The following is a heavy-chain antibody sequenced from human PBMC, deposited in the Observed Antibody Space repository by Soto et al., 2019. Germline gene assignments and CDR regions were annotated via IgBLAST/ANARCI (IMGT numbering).Heavy chain of an antibody. V-gene: IGHV5-10-1*01. CDR2: IDPSDSYT. Sequence: GESLKISCKGSGYSFTSYWISWARQMPGKGLEWMGRIDPSDSYTNYSPSFQGHVTISADKSISTAYLQWSSLKASDTAMYYCARTEQLGFLESGSRNWFDAWVQGTLVTVSS. CDR3: ARTEQLGFLESGSRNWFDA. CDR1: GYSFTSYW. J-gene: IGHJ5*02. D-gene: IGHD3-3*01.